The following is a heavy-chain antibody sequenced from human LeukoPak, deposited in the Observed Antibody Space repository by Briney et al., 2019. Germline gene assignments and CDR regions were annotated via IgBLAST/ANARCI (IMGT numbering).Heavy chain of an antibody. CDR3: CGSGWFAGPFGY. CDR1: GGSITKNGYY. V-gene: IGHV4-39*07. D-gene: IGHD6-19*01. J-gene: IGHJ4*02. CDR2: IHYSGST. Sequence: PSEPLSLTCSVSGGSITKNGYYWGWIRQSPETGLEWIGSIHYSGSTSYNPSLNSRVTISVDTSKNQFSLKLTSVTAADTAVYYCCGSGWFAGPFGYWGQGALVTVSS.